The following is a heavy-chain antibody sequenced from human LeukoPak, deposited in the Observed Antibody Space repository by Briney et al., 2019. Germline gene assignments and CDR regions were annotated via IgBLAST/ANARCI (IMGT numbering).Heavy chain of an antibody. D-gene: IGHD6-13*01. Sequence: SETLSLTCAVYGGSFSGYYWSWIPQPPGKGLEWIGEINHSGSTNYNPSLKSRVTISVDTSKNQFSLKLSSVTAADTAVYYCAGIAAAGTGDWFDPWGQGTLVTVSS. J-gene: IGHJ5*02. CDR3: AGIAAAGTGDWFDP. CDR2: INHSGST. CDR1: GGSFSGYY. V-gene: IGHV4-34*01.